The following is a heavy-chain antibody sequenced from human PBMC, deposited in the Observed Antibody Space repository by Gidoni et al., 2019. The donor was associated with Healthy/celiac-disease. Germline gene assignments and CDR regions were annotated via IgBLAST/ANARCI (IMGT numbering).Heavy chain of an antibody. Sequence: QVQLQESGPGLVKPSQTLSLTCTVSGGSISSGGYYWSWIRQHPGKGLEWIGYIYYSGSTYYNPSLKSRVTISVDTSKNQFSLKLSSVTAADTAVYYCARANRDIVVVPAAYGAFDIWGQGTMVTVSS. CDR1: GGSISSGGYY. CDR2: IYYSGST. CDR3: ARANRDIVVVPAAYGAFDI. V-gene: IGHV4-31*03. D-gene: IGHD2-2*01. J-gene: IGHJ3*02.